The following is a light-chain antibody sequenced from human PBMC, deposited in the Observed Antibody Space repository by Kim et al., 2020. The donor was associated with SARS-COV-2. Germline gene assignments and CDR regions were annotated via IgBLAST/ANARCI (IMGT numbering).Light chain of an antibody. CDR1: SSNIGSNY. V-gene: IGLV1-47*01. J-gene: IGLJ2*01. CDR2: RNN. Sequence: QSVLTQPPSASGTPGQRVTISCSGSSSNIGSNYVYWYQQLPGTAPKLLIYRNNQRPSGVPDRFSGSKSGTSASLAISGLRSEDEVDYYCAAWDESLNGLVFGGGTKVTVL. CDR3: AAWDESLNGLV.